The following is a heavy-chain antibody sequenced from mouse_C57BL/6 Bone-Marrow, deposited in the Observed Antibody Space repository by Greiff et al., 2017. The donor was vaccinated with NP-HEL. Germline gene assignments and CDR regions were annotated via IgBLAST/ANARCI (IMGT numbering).Heavy chain of an antibody. D-gene: IGHD1-1*01. J-gene: IGHJ2*01. Sequence: EVKLMESGGGLVQPGESLKLSCESNEYEFPSHDMSWVRKTPEKRLELVAAINSDGGSTYYPDTLERRFIISRDNTKKTLYLQMSRLRSEDTALYYCARHKFSTTVVADYWGQGTTLTVSS. CDR2: INSDGGST. CDR1: EYEFPSHD. CDR3: ARHKFSTTVVADY. V-gene: IGHV5-2*01.